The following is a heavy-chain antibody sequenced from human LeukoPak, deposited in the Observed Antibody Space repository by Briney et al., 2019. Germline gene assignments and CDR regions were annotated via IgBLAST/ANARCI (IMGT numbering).Heavy chain of an antibody. V-gene: IGHV3-74*01. Sequence: GGSLRLSCAASGFTFSTYWMHWVRHAPGKGLVWVSRIKSDGSRTNYADSVKGRFTISRDNAKTTLYLQMNSLRDEDTAVYYCARDHGGANSLDYWGQGALVTVSS. CDR2: IKSDGSRT. J-gene: IGHJ4*02. CDR3: ARDHGGANSLDY. D-gene: IGHD1-26*01. CDR1: GFTFSTYW.